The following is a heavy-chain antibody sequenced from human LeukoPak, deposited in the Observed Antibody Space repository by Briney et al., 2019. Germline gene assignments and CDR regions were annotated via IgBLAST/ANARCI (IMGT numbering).Heavy chain of an antibody. CDR2: ISGSSGSI. Sequence: GGSLRLSCAASGFTFRTYGMNWVRQAPGKGLEWVSYISGSSGSIYDADSVKGRFPISRDNAKNSLYLKMNSLRDEDTAFYYCARVYCTGGMCYTGLDYWGQGTLVTVS. J-gene: IGHJ4*02. D-gene: IGHD2-8*02. CDR1: GFTFRTYG. CDR3: ARVYCTGGMCYTGLDY. V-gene: IGHV3-48*02.